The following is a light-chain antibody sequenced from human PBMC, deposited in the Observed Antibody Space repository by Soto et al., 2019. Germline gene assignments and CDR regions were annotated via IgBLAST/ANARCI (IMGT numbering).Light chain of an antibody. CDR3: SSYTSSSTLPYV. Sequence: QSVLTQPASVSGSPGQSITISCTGTSSEVGGYNYVSWYQQHPGKDPKLKNYDVSNRPSGVSNRFSGSKSGNTASLTISVRQAEDEADYYCSSYTSSSTLPYVFGTGPKVSDL. V-gene: IGLV2-14*01. CDR2: DVS. CDR1: SSEVGGYNY. J-gene: IGLJ1*01.